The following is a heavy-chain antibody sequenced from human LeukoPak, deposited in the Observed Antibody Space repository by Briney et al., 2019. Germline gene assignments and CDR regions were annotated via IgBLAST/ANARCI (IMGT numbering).Heavy chain of an antibody. CDR2: INSDGSST. Sequence: GGSLRLSCAASGFTFNTYWMHWVRQAPGKGPVWVSRINSDGSSTIYADSVKGRFTISRDNAKSTLYLQMNSLRAEDTAVYYCARSYGMDVWGQGTTVTVSS. V-gene: IGHV3-74*01. J-gene: IGHJ6*02. CDR3: ARSYGMDV. CDR1: GFTFNTYW.